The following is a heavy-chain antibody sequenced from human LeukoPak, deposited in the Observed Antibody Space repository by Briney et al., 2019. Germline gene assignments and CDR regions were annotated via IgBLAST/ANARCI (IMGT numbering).Heavy chain of an antibody. J-gene: IGHJ6*02. Sequence: SVKVSCKASGGTFSSYAISWVRQAPGQGLEWMGGIIPIFGTANYAQKFQGRVTITADESTSTAYMELSSLRSEDTAVYYCARVPDYYYGMDVWGQGTTVTVSS. CDR1: GGTFSSYA. V-gene: IGHV1-69*13. CDR3: ARVPDYYYGMDV. CDR2: IIPIFGTA.